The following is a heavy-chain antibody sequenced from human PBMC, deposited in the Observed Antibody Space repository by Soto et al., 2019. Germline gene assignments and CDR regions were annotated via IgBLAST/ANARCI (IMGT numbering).Heavy chain of an antibody. CDR2: ISTYNGNT. V-gene: IGHV1-18*01. CDR1: GYTFTSYG. D-gene: IGHD3-22*01. CDR3: ARVGDYYDSSGYPHYFDY. J-gene: IGHJ4*02. Sequence: GASVKVSCKASGYTFTSYGISWVRQAPGQGLEWMGWISTYNGNTNYAQKLQGRVAMTTGTSTSTAYMELRSLRSDDTAVYYCARVGDYYDSSGYPHYFDYWGQGTLVTVSS.